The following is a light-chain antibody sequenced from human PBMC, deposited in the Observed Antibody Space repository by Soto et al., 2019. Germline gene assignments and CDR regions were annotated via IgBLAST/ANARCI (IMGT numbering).Light chain of an antibody. CDR3: SSYAGTYTWV. CDR1: SGDVGGYNY. J-gene: IGLJ3*02. V-gene: IGLV2-11*01. CDR2: DVT. Sequence: QSALTQPRSVSASPGQSVTISCTGTSGDVGGYNYVSWYQQRPGEAPKLMIYDVTERPSGVPDRFSASKSGNTASLTISGLQADDEADYYCSSYAGTYTWVFGGGTKLTV.